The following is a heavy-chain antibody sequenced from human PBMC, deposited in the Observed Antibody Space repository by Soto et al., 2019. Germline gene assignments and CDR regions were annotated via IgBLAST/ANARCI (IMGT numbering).Heavy chain of an antibody. Sequence: QGQLEQSGAEVRKPGSSVKVSSKASGGSFSSYAISWVRQAPGQGLEWMGGIVPVLGTSHSAQKFQGRVTFSTDDSTTTAYMELSSLRSEDTAVYYCARDSPGGAYYYGMDVWGQGTTVTVSS. V-gene: IGHV1-69*01. J-gene: IGHJ6*02. CDR3: ARDSPGGAYYYGMDV. CDR1: GGSFSSYA. D-gene: IGHD1-26*01. CDR2: IVPVLGTS.